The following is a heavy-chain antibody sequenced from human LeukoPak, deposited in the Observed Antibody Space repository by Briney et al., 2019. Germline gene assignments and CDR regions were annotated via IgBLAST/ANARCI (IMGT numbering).Heavy chain of an antibody. D-gene: IGHD2-2*02. CDR3: AKGRPLADIVVVPAAIYSYYYGMDV. Sequence: GGSLRLSCAASGFTFSNHVMHWARQAPGKGLEWVALMWYDGSYAYHADSVKGRFTISRDNSKDTLYLQMNSLRAEDTAVYYCAKGRPLADIVVVPAAIYSYYYGMDVWGQGTTVTVSS. V-gene: IGHV3-33*06. CDR1: GFTFSNHV. J-gene: IGHJ6*02. CDR2: MWYDGSYA.